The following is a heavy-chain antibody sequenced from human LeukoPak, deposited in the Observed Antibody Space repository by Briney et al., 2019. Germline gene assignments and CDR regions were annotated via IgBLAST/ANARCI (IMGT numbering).Heavy chain of an antibody. J-gene: IGHJ3*02. CDR1: GGSISSYY. D-gene: IGHD3-16*02. Sequence: SETLSLTCTVSGGSISSYYWSWIRQPPGKGLEWIGYIYYSGSTNYNPSLKSRVTISVDTSKNRFSLKLSSVTAADTAVYYCARPYRYYLGAFDIWGQGTMVTVSS. CDR2: IYYSGST. V-gene: IGHV4-59*01. CDR3: ARPYRYYLGAFDI.